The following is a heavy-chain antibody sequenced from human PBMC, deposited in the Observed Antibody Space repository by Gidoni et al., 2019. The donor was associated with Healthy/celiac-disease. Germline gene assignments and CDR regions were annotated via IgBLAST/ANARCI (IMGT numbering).Heavy chain of an antibody. CDR2: IKQDGSEK. V-gene: IGHV3-7*01. D-gene: IGHD4-17*01. J-gene: IGHJ3*02. CDR3: ARTMEHDYGGNDAFDI. CDR1: GFTFSSYW. Sequence: EVQLVESGGGLVQPGGSLRLSCAASGFTFSSYWMSWVRQAPGKGLERVANIKQDGSEKYYVDSVKGRFTISRDNAKNSLYLQMNSLRAEDTAVYYCARTMEHDYGGNDAFDIWGQGTMVTVSS.